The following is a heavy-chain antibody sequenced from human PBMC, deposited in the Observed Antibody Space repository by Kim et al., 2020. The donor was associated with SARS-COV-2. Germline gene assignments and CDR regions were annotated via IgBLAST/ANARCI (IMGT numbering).Heavy chain of an antibody. J-gene: IGHJ4*01. CDR2: ISSNSGHT. D-gene: IGHD3-22*01. V-gene: IGHV1-18*01. Sequence: ASVKVSCEPSGYSFSNYGLVWARQAPGQGLEWMGWISSNSGHTKYAQNVQGRVTLTTDTSTNTGYMELSSLRSDDTAVYYCAPYYDSNSYRGQWDWGQGTPVTVSS. CDR1: GYSFSNYG. CDR3: APYYDSNSYRGQWD.